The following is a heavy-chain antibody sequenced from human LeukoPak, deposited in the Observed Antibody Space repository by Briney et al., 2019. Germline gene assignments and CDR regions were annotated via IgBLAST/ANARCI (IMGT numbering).Heavy chain of an antibody. CDR2: INPDSGGT. D-gene: IGHD4-23*01. Sequence: GASVKVSCKASGYTFTGYYMHWVRQAPGQGLEWMGWINPDSGGTIYAQNFQGRVTMTRDTSISTAYMELSSLRSDDTAVYYCATGEGPPVVTLDYWGQGTLVTVSS. V-gene: IGHV1-2*02. CDR3: ATGEGPPVVTLDY. CDR1: GYTFTGYY. J-gene: IGHJ4*02.